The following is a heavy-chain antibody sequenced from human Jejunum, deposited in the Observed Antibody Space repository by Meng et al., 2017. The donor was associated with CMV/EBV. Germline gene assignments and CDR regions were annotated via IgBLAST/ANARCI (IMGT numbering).Heavy chain of an antibody. CDR2: MNYSESM. CDR1: DGSFSGHY. J-gene: IGHJ4*02. Sequence: QVRLQLWGAGVLKPSETLSLSCAVYDGSFSGHYCSWIRQAPGKGLEWIGEMNYSESMNYNPSLKSRVTLSVDVSRSQCSLKLRSVTAADGAVYYCARRVGSGKYYFDYWSQGGLVTVSS. CDR3: ARRVGSGKYYFDY. D-gene: IGHD3-10*01. V-gene: IGHV4-34*02.